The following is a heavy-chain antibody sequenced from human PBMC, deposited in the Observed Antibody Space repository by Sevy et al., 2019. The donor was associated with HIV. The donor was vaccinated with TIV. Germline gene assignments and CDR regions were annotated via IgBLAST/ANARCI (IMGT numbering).Heavy chain of an antibody. CDR1: GFTSSSHG. V-gene: IGHV3-30*02. CDR3: AKDSGWPDYDFWSGYFSAYFDY. J-gene: IGHJ4*02. Sequence: GGSLRLSCAASGFTSSSHGMHWVRQAPGKGLEWVAFIRYDGSNKYYADSVKGRFTISRDNSKNTLYLQMNSLRAEDTAVYYCAKDSGWPDYDFWSGYFSAYFDYWGQGTLVTVSS. D-gene: IGHD3-3*01. CDR2: IRYDGSNK.